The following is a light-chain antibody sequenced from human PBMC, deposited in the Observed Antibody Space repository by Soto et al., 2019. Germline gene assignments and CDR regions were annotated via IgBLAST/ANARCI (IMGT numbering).Light chain of an antibody. J-gene: IGLJ2*01. CDR1: SSDVGGYSY. Sequence: QSVLTQPPSASGSPGQSVTISCTGTSSDVGGYSYVSWYQQHPGKVPKLIIYEVNKRPSGVPDRFSGSKSGNTASLTVSGLQADDEADYYCSSYAGANKYVVFGGGTQLTVL. CDR3: SSYAGANKYVV. V-gene: IGLV2-8*01. CDR2: EVN.